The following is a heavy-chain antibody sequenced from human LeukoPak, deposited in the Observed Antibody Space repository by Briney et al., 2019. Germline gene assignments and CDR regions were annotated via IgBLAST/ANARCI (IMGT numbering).Heavy chain of an antibody. J-gene: IGHJ4*02. V-gene: IGHV3-74*01. CDR1: GFTFSSYS. Sequence: GGSLRLSCAASGFTFSSYSMNRVRQAPGKGLVWVSRINSDGSSISYADFVKGRFTISRDNAKNTLYLEMNSLRAEDTAVYYCARDQIYCSGGFCYFEYWGQGTLVTVSS. CDR2: INSDGSSI. CDR3: ARDQIYCSGGFCYFEY. D-gene: IGHD2-15*01.